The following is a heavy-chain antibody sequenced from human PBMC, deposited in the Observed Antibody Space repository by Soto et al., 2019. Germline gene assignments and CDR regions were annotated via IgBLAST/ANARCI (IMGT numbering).Heavy chain of an antibody. Sequence: NPSETLSLTCTVSGDSVSGASYYWTWIRQSPGKGLEWIGYIYYSGSTTYNPSLKSRVTISIDTAKNQFSLILTSVTPADTAVYYCARDIRGYSRAFDFWGQGTLVTVSS. J-gene: IGHJ4*02. D-gene: IGHD5-18*01. CDR3: ARDIRGYSRAFDF. V-gene: IGHV4-61*01. CDR2: IYYSGST. CDR1: GDSVSGASYY.